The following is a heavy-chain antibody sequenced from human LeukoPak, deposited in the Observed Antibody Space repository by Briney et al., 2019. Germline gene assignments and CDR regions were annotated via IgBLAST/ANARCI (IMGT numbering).Heavy chain of an antibody. CDR2: IYYSGST. D-gene: IGHD6-19*01. J-gene: IGHJ4*02. CDR3: ASLAVAGLSEGY. CDR1: GGSISSDSYY. V-gene: IGHV4-39*01. Sequence: SETLSLTCTVSGGSISSDSYYWAWIRQPPGKGLEWIASIYYSGSTYCNPSLKSRVTISVDTSRNQFSLKLSSVTAADTAVYYCASLAVAGLSEGYWGQGTLVIVSS.